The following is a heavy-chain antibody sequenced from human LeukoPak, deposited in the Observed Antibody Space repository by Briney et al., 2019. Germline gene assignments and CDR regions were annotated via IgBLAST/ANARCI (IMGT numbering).Heavy chain of an antibody. CDR2: ISYDGSNK. D-gene: IGHD3-22*01. Sequence: GRSPRLSCAASGFTFSSYGMHWVRQAPGKGLEWVAVISYDGSNKYYADSVKGRFTISRDNSKNTLYLQMNSLRAEDTAVYYCAKDLASYYYDSSGYYYYGMDVWGQGTTVTVSS. J-gene: IGHJ6*02. CDR1: GFTFSSYG. CDR3: AKDLASYYYDSSGYYYYGMDV. V-gene: IGHV3-30*18.